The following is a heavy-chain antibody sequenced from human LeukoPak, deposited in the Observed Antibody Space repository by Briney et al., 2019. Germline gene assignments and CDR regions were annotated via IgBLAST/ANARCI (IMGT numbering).Heavy chain of an antibody. J-gene: IGHJ6*02. CDR1: GFTFSIYA. CDR3: AREATRQDTQKKGYYYYGMDV. V-gene: IGHV3-23*01. Sequence: GGSLRLSCAASGFTFSIYAMSWVRQAPGKGLEWVSAISGSGGSTYYADSMKGRFTISRDNSKNTLYLQMNSLRAEDTAVYYCAREATRQDTQKKGYYYYGMDVWGQGTTVTVSS. D-gene: IGHD1-26*01. CDR2: ISGSGGST.